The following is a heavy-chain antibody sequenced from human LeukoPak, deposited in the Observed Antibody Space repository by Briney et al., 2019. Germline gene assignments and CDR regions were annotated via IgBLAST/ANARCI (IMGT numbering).Heavy chain of an antibody. D-gene: IGHD1-7*01. CDR3: AREGLKEATTSDYYYYGMDV. Sequence: ASVKVSCKASGYTSTSYYMHWVRQAPGQGLEWMGIINPSGGSTSYAQKFKGRVTMTRDTSTSTVYMELSSLRSEDTAVYYCAREGLKEATTSDYYYYGMDVWGQGTTVTASS. J-gene: IGHJ6*02. CDR2: INPSGGST. CDR1: GYTSTSYY. V-gene: IGHV1-46*01.